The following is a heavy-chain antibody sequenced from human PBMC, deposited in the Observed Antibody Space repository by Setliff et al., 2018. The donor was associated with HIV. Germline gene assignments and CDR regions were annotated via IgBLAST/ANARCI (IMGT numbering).Heavy chain of an antibody. CDR2: IYTSGST. Sequence: SETLSLTCTVSGDSISSYSWAWIRQPAGKGLEWIGRIYTSGSTNYNPSLKSRVTMSVDTAKNQLSLKLTSVTAADTAIYYCARAIVGTIDAFDIWGQGTMVTVSS. CDR3: ARAIVGTIDAFDI. J-gene: IGHJ3*02. CDR1: GDSISSYS. D-gene: IGHD1-26*01. V-gene: IGHV4-4*07.